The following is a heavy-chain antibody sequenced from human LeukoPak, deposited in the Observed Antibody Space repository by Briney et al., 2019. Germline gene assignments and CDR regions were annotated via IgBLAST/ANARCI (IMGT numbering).Heavy chain of an antibody. V-gene: IGHV3-48*03. J-gene: IGHJ5*02. CDR1: GFTFSNYE. CDR2: ISSSGSTI. Sequence: PGGSLRLSCAASGFTFSNYEMNWVRQAPGKGLEWVSYISSSGSTIYYADSVKGRFTISRDYSKNTLYLQMNSLRTEETAVYYCAKGPAMVRGTFDPWGQGTLVTVSS. CDR3: AKGPAMVRGTFDP. D-gene: IGHD3-10*01.